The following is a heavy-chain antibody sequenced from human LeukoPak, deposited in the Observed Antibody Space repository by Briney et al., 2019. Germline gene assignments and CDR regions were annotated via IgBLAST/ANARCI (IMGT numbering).Heavy chain of an antibody. Sequence: SETLSLTCAVYVGSFSGYYWSWIRQPPGKGLEWIGEINHSGGTNYNSSLKSRVTISVDTSKNQFSLKLSSVTAADTAVYYCARGYYGSGSHCCHMDVWGKGTTITVS. V-gene: IGHV4-34*01. CDR1: VGSFSGYY. CDR3: ARGYYGSGSHCCHMDV. D-gene: IGHD3-10*01. CDR2: INHSGGT. J-gene: IGHJ6*03.